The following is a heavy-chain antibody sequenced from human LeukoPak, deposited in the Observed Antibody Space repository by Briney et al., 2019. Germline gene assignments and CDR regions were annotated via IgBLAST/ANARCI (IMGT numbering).Heavy chain of an antibody. CDR3: ARGRDIVVVPAATSLDY. CDR2: IIPIFGTA. CDR1: GYTFTSYG. D-gene: IGHD2-2*01. Sequence: ASVKVSCKASGYTFTSYGISWVRQAPGQGLEWMGGIIPIFGTANYAQKFQGRVTITADESTSTAYMELSSLRSEDTAVYYCARGRDIVVVPAATSLDYWGQGTLVTVSS. J-gene: IGHJ4*02. V-gene: IGHV1-69*13.